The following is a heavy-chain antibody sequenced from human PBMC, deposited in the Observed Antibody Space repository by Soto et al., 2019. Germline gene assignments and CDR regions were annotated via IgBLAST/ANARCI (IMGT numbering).Heavy chain of an antibody. CDR2: ISGSGGST. V-gene: IGHV3-23*01. D-gene: IGHD3-10*01. J-gene: IGHJ4*02. CDR1: GFTFSSYA. Sequence: EVQLLESGGGLVQPGGSLRLSCAASGFTFSSYAMSWVRQAPGKGLEWVSAISGSGGSTYYADSVKGRFTISRYNSKYIPYLHLNSIRSVDTAVYYSSKGSLARRVIVDYWGQGTLVTVSS. CDR3: SKGSLARRVIVDY.